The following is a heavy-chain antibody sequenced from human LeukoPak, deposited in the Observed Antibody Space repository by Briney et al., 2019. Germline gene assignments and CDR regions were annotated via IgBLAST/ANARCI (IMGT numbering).Heavy chain of an antibody. Sequence: QPGGSLRLSCAASGFTFSDYGMSWVRQAPGKGLEWVSSISSTGGTTYYADSVKGRFTISRDNSKNTLYLQMNNMRTEDTAVYYCAREALEWSPPDIWGQGTTVTVSS. J-gene: IGHJ3*02. V-gene: IGHV3-23*01. CDR2: ISSTGGTT. CDR3: AREALEWSPPDI. D-gene: IGHD3-3*01. CDR1: GFTFSDYG.